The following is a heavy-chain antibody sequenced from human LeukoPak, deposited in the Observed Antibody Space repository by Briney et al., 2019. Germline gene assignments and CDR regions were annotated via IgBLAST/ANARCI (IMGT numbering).Heavy chain of an antibody. CDR2: IYYSGST. CDR1: GGSISGYY. Sequence: SETLSLTCTVSGGSISGYYWSWIRQPPGKGLEWIGSIYYSGSTYYNPSLKSRVTISVDTSKNQFSLKLSSVTAADTAVYYCARQLAGTEGYYFDYWGQGTLVTVSS. D-gene: IGHD6-19*01. CDR3: ARQLAGTEGYYFDY. V-gene: IGHV4-59*05. J-gene: IGHJ4*02.